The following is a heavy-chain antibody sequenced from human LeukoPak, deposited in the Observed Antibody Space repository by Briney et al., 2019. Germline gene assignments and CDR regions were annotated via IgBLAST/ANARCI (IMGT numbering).Heavy chain of an antibody. V-gene: IGHV4-34*01. Sequence: SETPSLTCAVYGGSFSGYYWSWIRQPPGKGLEWIGEINHSGSTNYNPSLKSRVTISVDTSKNQFSLKLSSVTAADTAVYYCARESERYSSGWYYHYWGQGTLVTVSS. CDR1: GGSFSGYY. CDR3: ARESERYSSGWYYHY. CDR2: INHSGST. D-gene: IGHD6-19*01. J-gene: IGHJ4*02.